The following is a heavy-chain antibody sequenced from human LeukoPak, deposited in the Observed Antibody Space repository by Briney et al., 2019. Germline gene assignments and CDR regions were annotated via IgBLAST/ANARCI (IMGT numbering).Heavy chain of an antibody. CDR2: ISSSGSTI. Sequence: GGSLRLSCAASGFTFSKYGMNWVRQAPGKGLEWLSYISSSGSTINYADSVKGRVTISRDNAKNSLYLQMNSLRAEDTAIYYCAREYSSTWYAGRGLFDYWGQGTLVTVSS. V-gene: IGHV3-48*03. D-gene: IGHD6-13*01. J-gene: IGHJ4*02. CDR3: AREYSSTWYAGRGLFDY. CDR1: GFTFSKYG.